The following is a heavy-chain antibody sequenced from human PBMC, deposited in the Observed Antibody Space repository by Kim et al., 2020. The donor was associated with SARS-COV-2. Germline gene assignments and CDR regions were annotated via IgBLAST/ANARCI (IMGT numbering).Heavy chain of an antibody. D-gene: IGHD1-1*01. CDR3: ARDTTRTYGMDV. V-gene: IGHV3-53*01. J-gene: IGHJ6*02. Sequence: YNAESVKGRFTISSDNSKTTLYLQMNSLRAEDTAVYYCARDTTRTYGMDVWGQGTTVTVSS.